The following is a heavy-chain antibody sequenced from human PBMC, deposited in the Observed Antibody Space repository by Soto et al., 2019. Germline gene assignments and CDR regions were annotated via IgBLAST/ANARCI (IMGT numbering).Heavy chain of an antibody. CDR3: ARDGGYGSGSYRFDY. V-gene: IGHV4-31*03. CDR2: IYYSGST. D-gene: IGHD3-10*01. J-gene: IGHJ4*02. CDR1: GGSISSGGYY. Sequence: QVQLQESGPGLVTPSQTLSLTCTVSGGSISSGGYYWSWIRQHPGKGLEWIGYIYYSGSTSYNPSLMNGVTISIDTSKNQFSLKLSSVTAADTAVYYCARDGGYGSGSYRFDYWGQGTLVTVSS.